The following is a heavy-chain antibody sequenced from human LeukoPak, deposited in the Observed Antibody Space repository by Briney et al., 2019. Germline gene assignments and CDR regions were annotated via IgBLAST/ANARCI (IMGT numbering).Heavy chain of an antibody. CDR1: GVTFSSYS. CDR2: ISSSSTYI. Sequence: PGGSLRLSCAASGVTFSSYSMNWVRQAPGKGLEWVSSISSSSTYIYYADSVKGRFTISRDNAKNSLYLQMNSLRAEDTAVYYCASNYYGSGSYRYYLDYWGQGTLVTVSS. J-gene: IGHJ4*02. CDR3: ASNYYGSGSYRYYLDY. V-gene: IGHV3-21*01. D-gene: IGHD3-10*01.